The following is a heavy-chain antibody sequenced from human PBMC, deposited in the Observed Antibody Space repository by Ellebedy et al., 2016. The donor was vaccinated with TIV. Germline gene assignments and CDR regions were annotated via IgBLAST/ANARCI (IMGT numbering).Heavy chain of an antibody. CDR1: VFTFSTSA. J-gene: IGHJ4*02. CDR3: AKDSGRSGWISDY. V-gene: IGHV3-23*01. Sequence: PGGSLRLSCVVSVFTFSTSAMSWFRQAPGTGLYWVSALTTGGVPFYADSVKGRFTISRDSSKNTLYLQMNSLRVEDTAIYFWAKDSGRSGWISDYWGQGTLVTVAS. CDR2: LTTGGVP. D-gene: IGHD3-10*01.